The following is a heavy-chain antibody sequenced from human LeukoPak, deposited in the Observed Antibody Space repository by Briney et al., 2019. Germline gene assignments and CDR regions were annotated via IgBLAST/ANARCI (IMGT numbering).Heavy chain of an antibody. CDR2: ISSSSSYI. CDR3: AKVIYGSGSYYMSTHYYGMDV. D-gene: IGHD3-10*01. V-gene: IGHV3-21*04. J-gene: IGHJ6*02. Sequence: GGSLRLSCAASGFTFSSYSMNWVRQAPGKGLEWVSSISSSSSYIYYADSVKGRFTISRDNSKNTLYLQMNSLRAEDTAVYYCAKVIYGSGSYYMSTHYYGMDVWGQGTTVTVSS. CDR1: GFTFSSYS.